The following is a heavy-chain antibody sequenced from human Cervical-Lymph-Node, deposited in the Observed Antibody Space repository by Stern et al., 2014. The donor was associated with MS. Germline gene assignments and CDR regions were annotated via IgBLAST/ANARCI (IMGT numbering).Heavy chain of an antibody. V-gene: IGHV5-51*01. Sequence: EVQLVQSGAEVKKPGESLKISCKLSGYSFTIYYIAWVRQMPGKGLEWMGVISPYDSDTTYSPSFQGQVTISADKSITTASLQWSSLRASDTAMYYCARHVQGFDYWGQGTLVTVSS. CDR3: ARHVQGFDY. CDR1: GYSFTIYY. CDR2: ISPYDSDT. J-gene: IGHJ4*02.